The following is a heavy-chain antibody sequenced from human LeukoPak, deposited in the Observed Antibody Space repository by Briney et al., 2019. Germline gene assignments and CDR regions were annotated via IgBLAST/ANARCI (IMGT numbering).Heavy chain of an antibody. D-gene: IGHD7-27*01. CDR2: IYPGDSDT. CDR3: ARANWGTSSFDY. CDR1: GYSFSTYW. J-gene: IGHJ4*02. V-gene: IGHV5-51*01. Sequence: GESLKISCKGSGYSFSTYWIGWVRQMPGRGLEWMGIIYPGDSDTTYSPSFQGQVTISADKSISTAYLQWSSLKASDTAMYYCARANWGTSSFDYWGQGTLVTVSS.